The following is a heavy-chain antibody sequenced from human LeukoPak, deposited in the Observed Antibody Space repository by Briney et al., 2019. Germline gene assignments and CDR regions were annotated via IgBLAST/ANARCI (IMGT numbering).Heavy chain of an antibody. CDR1: GGSFSGYY. CDR2: INHSGST. D-gene: IGHD3-10*01. Sequence: SETLSLTSAVYGGSFSGYYWSWIRQPPGKGLEWIGEINHSGSTNYNPSLKSRVTISVDTSKNQFSLKLSSVTAADTAVYYCARVRGKYYYGSGKLGFFDYWGQGTLVTVSS. CDR3: ARVRGKYYYGSGKLGFFDY. V-gene: IGHV4-34*01. J-gene: IGHJ4*02.